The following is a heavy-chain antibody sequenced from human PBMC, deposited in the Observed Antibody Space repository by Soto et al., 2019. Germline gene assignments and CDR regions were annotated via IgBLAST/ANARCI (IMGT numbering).Heavy chain of an antibody. Sequence: ASVKVSCKASGYTFTSYAMHWVRQAPGQRLEWMGWINAGNGNTKYSQKFQGRVTITRDTSASTAYMELSSLRSEDTAVYYCARAGNGDYYYVMDVWGQGTTVTVSS. J-gene: IGHJ6*02. CDR2: INAGNGNT. CDR1: GYTFTSYA. V-gene: IGHV1-3*01. CDR3: ARAGNGDYYYVMDV. D-gene: IGHD1-1*01.